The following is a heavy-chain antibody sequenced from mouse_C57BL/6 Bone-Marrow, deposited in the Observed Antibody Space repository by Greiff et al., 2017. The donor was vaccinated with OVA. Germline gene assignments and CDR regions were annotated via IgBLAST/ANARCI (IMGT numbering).Heavy chain of an antibody. Sequence: DVQLVESGGGLVQPGGSLKLSCAASGFTFSDYYMYWVRQTPEKRLEWVAYISNGGGSTYYPDTVKGRFTISRDNAKNTLYLQMSRLKSEDTAMYYCARREVTTRYYAMDYWGQGTSVTVSS. J-gene: IGHJ4*01. CDR1: GFTFSDYY. CDR2: ISNGGGST. D-gene: IGHD2-5*01. V-gene: IGHV5-12*01. CDR3: ARREVTTRYYAMDY.